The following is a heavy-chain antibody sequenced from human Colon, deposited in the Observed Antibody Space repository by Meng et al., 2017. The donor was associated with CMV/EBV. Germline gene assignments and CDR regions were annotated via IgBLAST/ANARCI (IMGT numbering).Heavy chain of an antibody. D-gene: IGHD5-24*01. V-gene: IGHV3-23*01. Sequence: GESLKISCAAAGFTFSAYAMTWVRQPRGKGLEWVSSISSSGVEIYYADSVEGRVTISRDNSKTTLSLQMNSLKVEDTAVYFSARQMAPDYWGLGTLVTVSS. CDR1: GFTFSAYA. CDR2: ISSSGVEI. J-gene: IGHJ4*02. CDR3: ARQMAPDY.